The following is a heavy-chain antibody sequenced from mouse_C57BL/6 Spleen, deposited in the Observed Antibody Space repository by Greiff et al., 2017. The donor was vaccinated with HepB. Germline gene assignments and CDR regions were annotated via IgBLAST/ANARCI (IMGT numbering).Heavy chain of an antibody. CDR3: VRQTVVATFDY. V-gene: IGHV10-1*01. CDR2: IRSKSNNYAT. J-gene: IGHJ2*01. D-gene: IGHD1-1*01. Sequence: DVMLVESGGGLVQPKGSLKLSCAASGFSFNTYAMNWVRQAPGKGLEWVARIRSKSNNYATYYADSVKDRFTISRDDSESMLYLQMNNLKTEDTAMYYCVRQTVVATFDYWGQGTTLTVSS. CDR1: GFSFNTYA.